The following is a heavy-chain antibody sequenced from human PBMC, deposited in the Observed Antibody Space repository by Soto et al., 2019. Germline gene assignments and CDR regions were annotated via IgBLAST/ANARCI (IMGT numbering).Heavy chain of an antibody. CDR2: INPNSGGT. CDR3: ARDYGYDSGRYYYYYYGMDV. J-gene: IGHJ6*02. V-gene: IGHV1-2*02. D-gene: IGHD3-10*01. CDR1: GYTFTGYY. Sequence: QVQLVQSGAEVKKPGASVKVSCKASGYTFTGYYMHWVRQAPGQGLEWMGWINPNSGGTNYAQKFQGRVTMTRDTSISTAYMELSRLRSDDTAVYYCARDYGYDSGRYYYYYYGMDVWGQGTTVTVSS.